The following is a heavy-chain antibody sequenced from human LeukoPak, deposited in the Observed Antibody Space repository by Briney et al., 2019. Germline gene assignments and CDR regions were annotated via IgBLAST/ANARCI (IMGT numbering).Heavy chain of an antibody. CDR1: GFTFSSYA. CDR3: AKALRLIAVAPAWDFDY. D-gene: IGHD6-19*01. Sequence: GGSLRLSCAASGFTFSSYAMSWVRQAPGKGLEWVSAISGSGGSTYYADSAKGRFTISRDNSKNTLYLQMNSLRAEDTAVYYCAKALRLIAVAPAWDFDYWGQGTLVTVSS. J-gene: IGHJ4*02. CDR2: ISGSGGST. V-gene: IGHV3-23*01.